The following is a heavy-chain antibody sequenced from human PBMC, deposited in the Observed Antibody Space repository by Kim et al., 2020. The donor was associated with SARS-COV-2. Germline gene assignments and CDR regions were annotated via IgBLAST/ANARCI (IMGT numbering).Heavy chain of an antibody. V-gene: IGHV1-24*01. CDR2: FDPEDGET. CDR3: ATAFPHEAIVLMVYASHYYYGMDV. D-gene: IGHD2-8*01. CDR1: GYTLTELS. J-gene: IGHJ6*02. Sequence: ASVKVSCKVSGYTLTELSMHWVRQAPGKGLEWMGGFDPEDGETIYAQKFQGRVTMTEDTSTDTAYMELSSLRSEDTAVYYCATAFPHEAIVLMVYASHYYYGMDVWGQGTTVTVSS.